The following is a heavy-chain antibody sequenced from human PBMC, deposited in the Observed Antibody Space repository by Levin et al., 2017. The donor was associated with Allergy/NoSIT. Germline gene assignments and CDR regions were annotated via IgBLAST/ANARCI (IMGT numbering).Heavy chain of an antibody. CDR2: FYYGGST. Sequence: RSQTLSLPCSVSGGSISGSYWGWIRQPPGKGLDLIGYFYYGGSTNYNPSLKSRVTMSVDTSKNQFSLKLSSVTAADTAVYYCARALSYYGSGTDKYFDRWGRGTLVTVSS. CDR3: ARALSYYGSGTDKYFDR. J-gene: IGHJ2*01. V-gene: IGHV4-59*01. D-gene: IGHD3-10*01. CDR1: GGSISGSY.